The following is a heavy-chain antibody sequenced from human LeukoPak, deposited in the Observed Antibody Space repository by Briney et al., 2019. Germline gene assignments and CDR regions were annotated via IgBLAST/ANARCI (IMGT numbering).Heavy chain of an antibody. CDR1: GFTFSSYA. CDR2: ISGSGGST. CDR3: ASTRVGAEIDY. V-gene: IGHV3-23*01. Sequence: GGSLRLSCAAFGFTFSSYAMSWVRQAPGKGLEWVSAISGSGGSTYYADSVKGRFTISRDNSKNTLYLQMNSLRAEDTAVYYCASTRVGAEIDYWGQGTLVTVSS. D-gene: IGHD1-26*01. J-gene: IGHJ4*02.